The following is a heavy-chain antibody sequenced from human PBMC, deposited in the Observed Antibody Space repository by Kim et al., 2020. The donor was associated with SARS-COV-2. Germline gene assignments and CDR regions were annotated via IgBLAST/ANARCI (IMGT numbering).Heavy chain of an antibody. Sequence: ASVKVSCKASGYTFTSYGISWVRQAPGQGLEWMGWISAYNGNTNYAQKLQGRVTMTTDTSTSTAYMELRSLRSDDTAVYYCARERRIAVAGTSGADYWGQGTLVTVSS. D-gene: IGHD6-19*01. CDR1: GYTFTSYG. CDR3: ARERRIAVAGTSGADY. CDR2: ISAYNGNT. J-gene: IGHJ4*02. V-gene: IGHV1-18*04.